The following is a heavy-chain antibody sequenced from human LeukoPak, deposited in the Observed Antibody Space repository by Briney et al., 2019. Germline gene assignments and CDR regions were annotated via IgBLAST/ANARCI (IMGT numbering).Heavy chain of an antibody. CDR1: GITFSYAW. CDR2: IKGKVDGETI. CDR3: SWIAATFDY. D-gene: IGHD2-15*01. J-gene: IGHJ4*02. V-gene: IGHV3-15*01. Sequence: GGSLRLSCAASGITFSYAWMNWVRQAPGKGLEXVGRIKGKVDGETIDYAAPVKGRFTISRDDSKNTLYLEMNSLKIEDTAVYYCSWIAATFDYWGQGTLVTVSS.